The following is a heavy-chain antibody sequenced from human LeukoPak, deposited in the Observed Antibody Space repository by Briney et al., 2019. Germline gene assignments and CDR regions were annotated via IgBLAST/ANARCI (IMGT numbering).Heavy chain of an antibody. CDR3: ARAERTTPLDY. J-gene: IGHJ4*02. Sequence: SETLSLTCTVSGYSISSGYYWGWIRQPPGKGLEWIGSIYHSGSTYYNPSLKSRVTISVDTSKNQFSLKLSSVPAADTAVYYCARAERTTPLDYWGQGTLVTVSS. V-gene: IGHV4-38-2*02. CDR1: GYSISSGYY. D-gene: IGHD4-17*01. CDR2: IYHSGST.